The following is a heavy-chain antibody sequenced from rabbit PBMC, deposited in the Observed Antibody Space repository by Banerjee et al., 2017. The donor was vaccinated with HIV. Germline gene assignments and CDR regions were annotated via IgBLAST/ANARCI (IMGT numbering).Heavy chain of an antibody. V-gene: IGHV1S45*01. Sequence: QEQLEESGGDLVKPEGSLTLTCTASGFSFSSSYWICWVRQAPGKGLEWIACIYAGSSGSTYYASWAKGRFTISGTSSTTVTLQMTSLTAADTATYFCARDFSTAGSSYYTGYFALWGPGTLVTVS. CDR2: IYAGSSGST. D-gene: IGHD8-1*01. J-gene: IGHJ4*01. CDR1: GFSFSSSYW. CDR3: ARDFSTAGSSYYTGYFAL.